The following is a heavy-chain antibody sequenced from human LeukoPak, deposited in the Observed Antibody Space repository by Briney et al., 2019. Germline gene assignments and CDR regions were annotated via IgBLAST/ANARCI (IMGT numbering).Heavy chain of an antibody. CDR1: GGTFSSHA. Sequence: ASVKVSCKASGGTFSSHAISWVRQAPGQGLEWMGRTIPVFGTVKSAQKFQGRVTIATDESTSTAYMELSSLSSEDTAAYYCARSGGAAFDIWGQGTMVIVSS. CDR2: TIPVFGTV. V-gene: IGHV1-69*05. CDR3: ARSGGAAFDI. D-gene: IGHD5-12*01. J-gene: IGHJ3*02.